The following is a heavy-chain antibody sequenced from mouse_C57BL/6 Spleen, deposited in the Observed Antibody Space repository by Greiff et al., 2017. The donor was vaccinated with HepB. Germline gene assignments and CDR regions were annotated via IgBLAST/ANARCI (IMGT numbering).Heavy chain of an antibody. D-gene: IGHD1-1*01. CDR2: INPNNGGT. V-gene: IGHV1-26*01. CDR3: ARLDYGSSFYYFDY. J-gene: IGHJ2*01. CDR1: GYTFTDYY. Sequence: VQLQQSGPELVKPGASVKISCKASGYTFTDYYMNWVKQSHGKSLEWIGDINPNNGGTSYNQKFKGKATLTVDKSSSTAYMELRSLTSEDSAVYYCARLDYGSSFYYFDYWGQGTTLTVSS.